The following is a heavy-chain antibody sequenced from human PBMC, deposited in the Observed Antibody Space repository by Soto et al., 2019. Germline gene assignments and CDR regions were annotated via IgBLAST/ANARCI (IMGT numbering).Heavy chain of an antibody. CDR1: GVSISSSSYY. Sequence: SETLSLTCTVSGVSISSSSYYWGWIRQPPGKGLEWIGSIYLSGSTFYNPSLQSRVTISADTSKNQFSLRLSSVTAADTAVYYCARAAAGGIGDFDYWGQGTLVTVSS. CDR2: IYLSGST. D-gene: IGHD6-13*01. V-gene: IGHV4-39*01. J-gene: IGHJ4*02. CDR3: ARAAAGGIGDFDY.